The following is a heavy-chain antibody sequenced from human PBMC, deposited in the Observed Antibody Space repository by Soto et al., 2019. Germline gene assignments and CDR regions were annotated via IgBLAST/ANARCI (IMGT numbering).Heavy chain of an antibody. CDR2: IIPIFGTA. J-gene: IGHJ5*02. V-gene: IGHV1-69*06. CDR3: ARDRSAVACTWFDP. D-gene: IGHD6-19*01. CDR1: GGTFTSYA. Sequence: QVQLVQSGAEVKKPGSSVKVSCKASGGTFTSYAITWVRQAPGQGLEWMGEIIPIFGTANYAQKFQGRVTITADKSTSTAYMELSSLRSEDTAIYYCARDRSAVACTWFDPWGQGTLVTVSS.